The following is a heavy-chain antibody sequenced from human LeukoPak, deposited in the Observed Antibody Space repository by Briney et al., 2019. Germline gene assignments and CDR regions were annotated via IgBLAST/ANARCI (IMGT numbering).Heavy chain of an antibody. D-gene: IGHD6-13*01. V-gene: IGHV1-2*02. CDR2: INPNSGGT. CDR3: ARAGSSSRWVNDY. Sequence: GASVRVSCKASDYTFTGYYMHWVRQAPGQGLEWMGWINPNSGGTNYAQKFQGRVTMTRDTSISTAYMELSRLRSDDTAVYYCARAGSSSRWVNDYWGQGTLVTVSS. CDR1: DYTFTGYY. J-gene: IGHJ4*02.